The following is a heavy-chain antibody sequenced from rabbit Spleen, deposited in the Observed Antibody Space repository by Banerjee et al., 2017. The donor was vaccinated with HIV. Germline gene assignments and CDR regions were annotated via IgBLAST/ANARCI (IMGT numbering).Heavy chain of an antibody. CDR3: ARDTGTSFSTYGMDL. V-gene: IGHV1S45*01. J-gene: IGHJ6*01. CDR2: TGTGSGST. Sequence: QEQLVESGGGLVQPGGSLTLTCKASRFSFSSAYYLCWVRQAPGKGLEWIGCTGTGSGSTYYASWAKGRFTISKTSSTTVTLQMTSLTAADTATYFCARDTGTSFSTYGMDLWGQGTLVTVS. D-gene: IGHD8-1*01. CDR1: RFSFSSAYY.